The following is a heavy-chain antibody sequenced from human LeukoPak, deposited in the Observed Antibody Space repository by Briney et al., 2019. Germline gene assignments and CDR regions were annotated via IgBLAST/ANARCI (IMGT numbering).Heavy chain of an antibody. V-gene: IGHV3-49*03. CDR1: GFTFGDYA. Sequence: GGSLRLSCTASGFTFGDYAMGWFRQAPGKGLEWVGFIRSKASGGTTEYAASVKGRFTISRDDSKSIAYLQMNSLKTEDTAVYYCTRGQRFHDYWGQGTLVIVSS. D-gene: IGHD5/OR15-5a*01. J-gene: IGHJ4*02. CDR2: IRSKASGGTT. CDR3: TRGQRFHDY.